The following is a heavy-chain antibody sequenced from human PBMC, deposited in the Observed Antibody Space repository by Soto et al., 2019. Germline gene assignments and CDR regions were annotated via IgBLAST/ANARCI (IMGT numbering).Heavy chain of an antibody. V-gene: IGHV4-59*02. CDR2: IYYSGST. CDR1: GFTVSINY. Sequence: LRLSCAASGFTVSINYMSWVRQPPGKGLEWIGYIYYSGSTNYNPSLKSRVTISVDTSKNQFSLKLSSVTAAETAVYYCARNFFGSYYYYGMDVWGQGTAVTVSS. J-gene: IGHJ6*02. D-gene: IGHD3-3*01. CDR3: ARNFFGSYYYYGMDV.